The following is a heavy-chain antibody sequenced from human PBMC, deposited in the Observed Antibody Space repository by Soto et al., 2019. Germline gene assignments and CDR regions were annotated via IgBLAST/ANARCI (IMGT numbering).Heavy chain of an antibody. CDR1: GGSISSYY. CDR2: IYYSGST. CDR3: ARAMGYYDSSGYYDY. V-gene: IGHV4-59*01. D-gene: IGHD3-22*01. J-gene: IGHJ4*02. Sequence: PSETLSLTCTVSGGSISSYYWSWIRQPPGKGLEWIGYIYYSGSTNYNPSLKSRVTISVDTSKNQFSLKLSSVTAADTAVYYCARAMGYYDSSGYYDYWGQGTLVTVSS.